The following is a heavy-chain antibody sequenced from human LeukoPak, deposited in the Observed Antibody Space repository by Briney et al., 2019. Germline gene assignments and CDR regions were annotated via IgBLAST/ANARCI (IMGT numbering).Heavy chain of an antibody. D-gene: IGHD4-11*01. CDR3: ARELYSNYNYYYYYMDV. CDR2: MHYSGDT. J-gene: IGHJ6*03. V-gene: IGHV4-59*12. Sequence: SSETLSLTCTVSGDSISTYYWSWIRQPPGKGLEWIGFMHYSGDTEYNPSLQSRVTISVDTSKNQFSLNLSSVTAADTAVYYCARELYSNYNYYYYYMDVWGKGTTVTLSS. CDR1: GDSISTYY.